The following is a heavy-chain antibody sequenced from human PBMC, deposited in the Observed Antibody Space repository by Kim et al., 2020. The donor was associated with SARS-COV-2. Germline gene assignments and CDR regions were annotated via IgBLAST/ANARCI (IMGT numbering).Heavy chain of an antibody. J-gene: IGHJ4*02. CDR3: AKDNSRRAAAGKRFDY. D-gene: IGHD6-13*01. V-gene: IGHV3-23*01. Sequence: SVKGRFTIARDKSKKPMYLQMNGRRGEDTAVYYCAKDNSRRAAAGKRFDYWGQGTLVTVSS.